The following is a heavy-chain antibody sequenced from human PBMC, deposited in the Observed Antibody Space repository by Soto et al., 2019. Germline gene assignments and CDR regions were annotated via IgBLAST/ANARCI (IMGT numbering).Heavy chain of an antibody. CDR1: GGTFSSYA. CDR3: ARDRGLYCSGGSCYSRPGMDV. CDR2: IIPIFGTA. D-gene: IGHD2-15*01. Sequence: SVKVSCKASGGTFSSYAISWVRQAPGQGREGMGGIIPIFGTAKYAQKFQGRVTSTADKSTSTAYMELSSLSSEDTAVYYCARDRGLYCSGGSCYSRPGMDVWGQGTTVTVSS. V-gene: IGHV1-69*06. J-gene: IGHJ6*02.